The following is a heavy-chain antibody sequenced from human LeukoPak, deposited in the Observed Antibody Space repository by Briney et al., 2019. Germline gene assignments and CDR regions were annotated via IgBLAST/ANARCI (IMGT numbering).Heavy chain of an antibody. CDR3: AKDNGYSYGIDY. CDR2: ISYDGSNK. V-gene: IGHV3-30*18. D-gene: IGHD5-18*01. J-gene: IGHJ4*02. CDR1: GFTFSSYG. Sequence: PGRSLRLSCAASGFTFSSYGMHWVRQAPGKGLEWVALISYDGSNKYYADSVKGRFTISRDNSKNTLYLQMNSLRAEDTAVYHCAKDNGYSYGIDYWGQGTLVTVSS.